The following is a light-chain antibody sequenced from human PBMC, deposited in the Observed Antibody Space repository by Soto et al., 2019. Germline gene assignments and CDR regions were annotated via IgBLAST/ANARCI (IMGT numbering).Light chain of an antibody. V-gene: IGKV3-15*01. CDR3: QQYYSYPRT. J-gene: IGKJ1*01. Sequence: EIVLTQSPASLSLSPGERATLSCRASHSVSNFLAWYQQKPGQAPRLLIYGASTRATGIPARFSGSGSGTEFTLTISSLQSEDFATYYCQQYYSYPRTFGQGTKVDIK. CDR2: GAS. CDR1: HSVSNF.